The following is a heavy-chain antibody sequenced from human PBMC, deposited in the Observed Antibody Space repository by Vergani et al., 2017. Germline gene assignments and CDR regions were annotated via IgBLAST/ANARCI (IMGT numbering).Heavy chain of an antibody. V-gene: IGHV4-59*13. CDR2: VEDSGYF. D-gene: IGHD1-14*01. J-gene: IGHJ4*02. CDR1: GGTLSGYY. CDR3: AGSSDSRNPPDYCDC. Sequence: QVQLQESGPGLVRPPETLSLTCTVSGGTLSGYYWNWIRQTPGEGLEWIGYVEDSGYFNYNPPLKTRVSMSSDTSNTQFSLMLSSVTVSDTAVYYCAGSSDSRNPPDYCDCCRQGTLVAFSS.